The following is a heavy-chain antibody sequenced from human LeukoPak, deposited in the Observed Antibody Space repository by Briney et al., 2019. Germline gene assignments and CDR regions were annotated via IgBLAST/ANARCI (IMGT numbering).Heavy chain of an antibody. Sequence: AASVKLSCKASGYTFTGHFIVWVRQSPGQRLELMSCINPDTGVTNYAQQFKGRFTVASDTYISTAYLDISRLTSDDTALYYCSREASCDSTSCPQDYWGQGTLVTVSS. J-gene: IGHJ4*02. CDR2: INPDTGVT. D-gene: IGHD2-2*01. CDR3: SREASCDSTSCPQDY. V-gene: IGHV1-2*02. CDR1: GYTFTGHF.